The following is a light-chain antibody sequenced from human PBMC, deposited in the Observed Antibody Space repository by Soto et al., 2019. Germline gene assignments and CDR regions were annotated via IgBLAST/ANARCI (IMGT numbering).Light chain of an antibody. V-gene: IGKV3-15*01. J-gene: IGKJ2*01. Sequence: EIVVTQSPATLSVSPGERATLSCSASQSVSSNFAWYQQKPGQAPRLLIFGASSRATGVPARFSGSGSGTEFTLTISSLQSEDFAVYYCHQYNKWPPYTFGQGTKLEIK. CDR2: GAS. CDR3: HQYNKWPPYT. CDR1: QSVSSN.